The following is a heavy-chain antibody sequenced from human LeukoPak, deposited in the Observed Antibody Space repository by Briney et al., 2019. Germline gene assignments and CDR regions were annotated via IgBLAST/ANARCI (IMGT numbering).Heavy chain of an antibody. CDR1: GGSFSGYY. CDR2: IYYSGST. CDR3: ARRLTMENWFDP. D-gene: IGHD3-3*01. J-gene: IGHJ5*02. Sequence: SETLSLTCAVYGGSFSGYYWSWIRQPPGKGLEWIGSIYYSGSTYYNPSLKSRVTISVDTSKNQFSLKLSSVTAADTAVYYCARRLTMENWFDPWGQGTLVTVSS. V-gene: IGHV4-34*01.